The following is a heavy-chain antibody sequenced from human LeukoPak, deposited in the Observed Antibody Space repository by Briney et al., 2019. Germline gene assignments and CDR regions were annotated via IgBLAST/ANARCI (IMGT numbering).Heavy chain of an antibody. CDR3: AKGGYSYGPEDY. J-gene: IGHJ4*02. Sequence: SVKVSCKASGGTFSSYTISWVRQAPGQGLEWMGRIIPILGIANYARKFQGRVTITADKSTSTAYMELSSLRSEDTAVYYCAKGGYSYGPEDYWGQGTLVTVSS. CDR1: GGTFSSYT. CDR2: IIPILGIA. V-gene: IGHV1-69*02. D-gene: IGHD5-18*01.